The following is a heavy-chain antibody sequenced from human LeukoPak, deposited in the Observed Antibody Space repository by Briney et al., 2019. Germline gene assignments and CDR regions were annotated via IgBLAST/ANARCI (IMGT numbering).Heavy chain of an antibody. V-gene: IGHV3-30*02. CDR3: VRVGWSRVMYYFDY. Sequence: GGSLRLSCAASGFTFSSYGMHWVRQAPGKGLEWVAFIRYDGSNKYYTDSVKGRFTISRDNSKNTLYLQMNSLRAEDTAVYYCVRVGWSRVMYYFDYWGQGTLVTVSS. J-gene: IGHJ4*02. CDR1: GFTFSSYG. D-gene: IGHD6-19*01. CDR2: IRYDGSNK.